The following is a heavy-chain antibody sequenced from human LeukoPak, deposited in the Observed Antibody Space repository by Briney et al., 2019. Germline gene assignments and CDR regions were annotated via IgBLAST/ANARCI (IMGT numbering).Heavy chain of an antibody. CDR1: DYTFISYD. V-gene: IGHV1-8*01. CDR2: MNPDSGKP. J-gene: IGHJ1*01. CDR3: ARDYGDYGFEYFRH. Sequence: ASVKVSCTPSDYTFISYDINWVRQATGQGLEWMGWMNPDSGKPGYAQKIQGRVSLTRNPSTSTAYMELSSLRYEDTAVYYCARDYGDYGFEYFRHWGRGTQVTVSS. D-gene: IGHD4-17*01.